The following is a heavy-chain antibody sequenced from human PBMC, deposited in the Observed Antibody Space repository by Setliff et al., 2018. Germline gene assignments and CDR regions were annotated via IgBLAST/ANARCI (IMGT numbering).Heavy chain of an antibody. D-gene: IGHD1-26*01. J-gene: IGHJ3*02. CDR1: GGSIRNYY. CDR2: IQTGGST. V-gene: IGHV4-4*08. Sequence: SETLSLTCTVSGGSIRNYYWSWIRQPPGKGLEWIGYIQTGGSTNYNPSLKSRVNISVDTSKKQFSLKLSSVTAADTAVYYCARGGGRIRQLGATGVHTFDIWGQGTMVTVSS. CDR3: ARGGGRIRQLGATGVHTFDI.